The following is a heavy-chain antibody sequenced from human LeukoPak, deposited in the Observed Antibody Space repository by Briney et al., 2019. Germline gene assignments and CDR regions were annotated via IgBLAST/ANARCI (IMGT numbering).Heavy chain of an antibody. CDR1: GDSISSGDYY. CDR2: ISSSGST. V-gene: IGHV4-61*02. D-gene: IGHD2/OR15-2a*01. J-gene: IGHJ4*02. CDR3: ARPFLSGVSSPADDY. Sequence: PSETLSLTCTVSGDSISSGDYYWSWIRQPAGKGLEWIGRISSSGSTNYNPSLKSRVTISVDTSKNQFSLKLSSVTAADTAVYYCARPFLSGVSSPADDYWGQGTLVTVSS.